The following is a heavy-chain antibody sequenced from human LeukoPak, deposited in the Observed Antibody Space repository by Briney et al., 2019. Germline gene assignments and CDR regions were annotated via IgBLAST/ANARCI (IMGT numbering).Heavy chain of an antibody. J-gene: IGHJ4*02. Sequence: SETLSLTCTVSGGSISSYYWSWIRQPPGKGLEWVGSIYYSGSTNYNASLKSRVTISVDTSKNQFSLKLSSGTAADTAVYYCARHDAGKWLPYFDYWGQGTLVTVSS. D-gene: IGHD6-19*01. CDR2: IYYSGST. CDR1: GGSISSYY. CDR3: ARHDAGKWLPYFDY. V-gene: IGHV4-59*08.